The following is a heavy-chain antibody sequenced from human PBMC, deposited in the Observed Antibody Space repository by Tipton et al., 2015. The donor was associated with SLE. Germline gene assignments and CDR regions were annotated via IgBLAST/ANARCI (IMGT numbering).Heavy chain of an antibody. CDR3: ARGSGYGDGDDAFDI. J-gene: IGHJ3*02. D-gene: IGHD4/OR15-4a*01. CDR2: TYFSGST. Sequence: TLSLTCTVSGGSISSHYWGWIRQSPGKELEWIGSTYFSGSTYYNPSLKSRVTISVDTSKNQFSLKLSSVTAADTAVYYCARGSGYGDGDDAFDIWGQGTMVTVSS. V-gene: IGHV4-59*11. CDR1: GGSISSHY.